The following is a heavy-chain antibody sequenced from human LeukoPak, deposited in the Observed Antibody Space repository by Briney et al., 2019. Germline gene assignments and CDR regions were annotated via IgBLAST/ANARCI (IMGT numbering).Heavy chain of an antibody. CDR1: GYTYTNYG. CDR2: ISAYNGNT. Sequence: ASVKVSCKTSGYTYTNYGLSWVRQAPGQGLEWMGWISAYNGNTNDAQKFQGRVTMTTDTSTSTAYMELRSLRSDDTAVYYCARAVGQQLVLGAFDIWGQGTMVTVSS. CDR3: ARAVGQQLVLGAFDI. V-gene: IGHV1-18*01. D-gene: IGHD6-13*01. J-gene: IGHJ3*02.